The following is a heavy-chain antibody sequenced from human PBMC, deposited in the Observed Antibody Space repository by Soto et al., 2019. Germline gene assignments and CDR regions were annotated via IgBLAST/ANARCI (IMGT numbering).Heavy chain of an antibody. CDR2: IYYSGST. V-gene: IGHV4-30-4*01. CDR1: GGSISSGDYY. J-gene: IGHJ6*02. Sequence: SETLSLTCTVSGGSISSGDYYWSWIRQPPGKGLEWIGYIYYSGSTYYNPSLKSRVTISVDTSKNQFSLKLSSVTAADTAVYYCAGGPRGLGYCSGGSCYFGVRAYYYYGMDVWGQGTTVTVSS. D-gene: IGHD2-15*01. CDR3: AGGPRGLGYCSGGSCYFGVRAYYYYGMDV.